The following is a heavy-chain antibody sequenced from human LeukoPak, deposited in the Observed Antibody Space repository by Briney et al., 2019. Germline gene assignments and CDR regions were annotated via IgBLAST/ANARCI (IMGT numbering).Heavy chain of an antibody. D-gene: IGHD2/OR15-2a*01. J-gene: IGHJ4*02. Sequence: SETLSLTCGVHGGSFSDYYWTWIRLSPGLGLEWIGEIIHTGRTNYNPSLTSRVSISVDTSKNQFSLEMTSVTAADTAVYYCARGILVKVYAAFDYWGRGTLVTVSS. CDR2: IIHTGRT. CDR3: ARGILVKVYAAFDY. CDR1: GGSFSDYY. V-gene: IGHV4-34*01.